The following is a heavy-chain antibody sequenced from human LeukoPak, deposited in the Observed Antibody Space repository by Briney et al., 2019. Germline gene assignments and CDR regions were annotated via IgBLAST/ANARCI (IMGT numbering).Heavy chain of an antibody. Sequence: PGGSLRLSCAGSGFSFSSYGMHWVRQAPGKGLEWMAFIRSDGSNKYYADSVKGRFTISRDNSKNTLYLQMNSLRAEDTAVYYCAKDPRPAAYSSGWWVLDYWGQGTLVTVSS. CDR3: AKDPRPAAYSSGWWVLDY. D-gene: IGHD6-19*01. J-gene: IGHJ4*02. CDR1: GFSFSSYG. V-gene: IGHV3-30*02. CDR2: IRSDGSNK.